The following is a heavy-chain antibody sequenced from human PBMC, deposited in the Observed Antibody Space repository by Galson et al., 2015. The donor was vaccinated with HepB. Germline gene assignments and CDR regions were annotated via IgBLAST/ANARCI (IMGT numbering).Heavy chain of an antibody. CDR3: AKFFSYGPYDAFDI. D-gene: IGHD5-18*01. V-gene: IGHV3-11*06. CDR1: GFPFSDYH. Sequence: SLRLSCAASGFPFSDYHMSWIRQAPGKGLEWVSHISTTSSYTNYADSVKGRFTISRDNAKNSLYLQMNSLRTEDTAVYYCAKFFSYGPYDAFDIWGQGTMVTVSS. CDR2: ISTTSSYT. J-gene: IGHJ3*02.